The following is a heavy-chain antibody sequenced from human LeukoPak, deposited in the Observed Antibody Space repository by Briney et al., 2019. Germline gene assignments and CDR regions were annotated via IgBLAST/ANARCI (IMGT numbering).Heavy chain of an antibody. Sequence: PGESLKISCKASGYSFSSDWIAWVRQMPGKGLEWMGIIFPIDSETTYSPSFQGQVTISADKSISTAYLQWSSLKASDTAMYYCTRGCSDGSCSRDAMDVWGQGTMVTVSS. CDR2: IFPIDSET. V-gene: IGHV5-51*01. J-gene: IGHJ6*02. CDR1: GYSFSSDW. D-gene: IGHD2-15*01. CDR3: TRGCSDGSCSRDAMDV.